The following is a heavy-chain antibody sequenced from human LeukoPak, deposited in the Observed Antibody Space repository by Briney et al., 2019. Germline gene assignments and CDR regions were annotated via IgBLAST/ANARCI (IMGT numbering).Heavy chain of an antibody. D-gene: IGHD6-13*01. J-gene: IGHJ5*02. CDR2: IYYSGST. CDR1: GGSIGSYY. CDR3: ARDVGHSSSWYEWFDL. V-gene: IGHV4-59*01. Sequence: SETLSLTCTVAGGSIGSYYWSWIRQPPGKGLEWIGYIYYSGSTNYNPSLKSRVTISVDTSKNQFSLKLTSVTAGDTAVYYCARDVGHSSSWYEWFDLWGQGTLVTVSS.